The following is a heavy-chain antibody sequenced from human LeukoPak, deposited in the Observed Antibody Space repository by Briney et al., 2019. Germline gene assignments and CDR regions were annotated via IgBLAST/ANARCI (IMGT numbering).Heavy chain of an antibody. V-gene: IGHV3-23*01. CDR2: ISGSGGST. CDR1: GFTFSSYG. J-gene: IGHJ3*02. CDR3: AKERIVVVTANAFDI. D-gene: IGHD2-21*02. Sequence: GGSLRLSCAASGFTFSSYGMSWVRQAPGKGLEWVSAISGSGGSTYYADSVEGRFTISRDNSKNTLYLQMNSLRAEDTAVYYCAKERIVVVTANAFDIWGQGTMVTVSS.